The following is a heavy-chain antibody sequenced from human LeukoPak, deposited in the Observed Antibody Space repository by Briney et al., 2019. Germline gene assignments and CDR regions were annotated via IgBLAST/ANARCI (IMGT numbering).Heavy chain of an antibody. D-gene: IGHD5-18*01. CDR2: IYSSGST. Sequence: GGSLRLSCAASGFTVSSNYMSWVRQAPGKGLEWVSVIYSSGSTYYADSVKGRFTISRDNSKNSLYLQMNSLRAEDTAVYYCARDQSGYSYGCYYYYMDVWGKGTTLTVSS. CDR1: GFTVSSNY. J-gene: IGHJ6*03. V-gene: IGHV3-53*01. CDR3: ARDQSGYSYGCYYYYMDV.